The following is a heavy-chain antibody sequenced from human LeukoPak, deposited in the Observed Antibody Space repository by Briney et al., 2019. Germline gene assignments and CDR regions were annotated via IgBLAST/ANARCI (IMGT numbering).Heavy chain of an antibody. Sequence: GGSLRLSCAASGFTFSSYWMSWVRQVPGKGLEWVANIKQDGSEKYYVDSVKGRFTISRDNAKNSLYLQMNSLRAEDTAVYYCARDKTVGATNFDYWGQGTLVTVSS. CDR1: GFTFSSYW. CDR2: IKQDGSEK. D-gene: IGHD1-26*01. J-gene: IGHJ4*02. CDR3: ARDKTVGATNFDY. V-gene: IGHV3-7*01.